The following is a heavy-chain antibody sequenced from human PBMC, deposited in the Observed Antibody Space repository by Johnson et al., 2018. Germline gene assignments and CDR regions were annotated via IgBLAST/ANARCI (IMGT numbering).Heavy chain of an antibody. D-gene: IGHD4-17*01. CDR3: ARATGLYGDLYYYGMDV. V-gene: IGHV3-33*01. J-gene: IGHJ6*02. CDR1: GFTFSSYG. Sequence: QVQLVQSGGGLVQPGRSLRLSCAASGFTFSSYGMHWVRQAPGKGLEWVAVIWYDGSNKNYADSVKGRFTISRDNSKNTLYLQMNSLRAEDTAVYYCARATGLYGDLYYYGMDVWGQGSTVTVSS. CDR2: IWYDGSNK.